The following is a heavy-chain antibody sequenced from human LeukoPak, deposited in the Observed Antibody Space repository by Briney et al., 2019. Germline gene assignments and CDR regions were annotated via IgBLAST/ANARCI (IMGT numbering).Heavy chain of an antibody. D-gene: IGHD1-26*01. J-gene: IGHJ6*03. CDR1: GGSISSYY. CDR3: ARDPYSGSYSDYYYYYMDV. CDR2: IYYSGST. V-gene: IGHV4-39*01. Sequence: PSETLSLTCTVSGGSISSYYWGWIRQPPGKGLEWIGSIYYSGSTYYNPSLKSRVTISVDTSKNQFSLKLSSVTAADTAVYYCARDPYSGSYSDYYYYYMDVWGKGTTVTVSS.